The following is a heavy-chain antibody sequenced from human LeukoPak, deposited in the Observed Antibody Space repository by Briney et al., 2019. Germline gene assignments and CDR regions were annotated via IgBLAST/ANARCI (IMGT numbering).Heavy chain of an antibody. CDR3: ARIRTPYGSGSYYNFD. V-gene: IGHV2-70*11. D-gene: IGHD3-10*01. Sequence: SGPTLVNPTQPLTLTCTFSGFSLRTSGMCVSWIRQPPGKALEWLARIDWDDDKYYSTSLKTRLTISKDTSKNQVVLTMTNMDPVDTATYYCARIRTPYGSGSYYNFDWGQGTLVTVSS. J-gene: IGHJ4*02. CDR1: GFSLRTSGMC. CDR2: IDWDDDK.